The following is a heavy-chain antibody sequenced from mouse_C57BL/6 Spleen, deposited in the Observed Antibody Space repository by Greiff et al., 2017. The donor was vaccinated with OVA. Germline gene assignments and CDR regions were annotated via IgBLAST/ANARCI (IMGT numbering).Heavy chain of an antibody. CDR1: GYTFTDYY. CDR3: ARSSDYLDY. Sequence: EVQLQQSGPELVKPGASVKISCKASGYTFTDYYMNWVKQSHGKSLEWIGDINPNNGGTSYNQKFKGKATLTVDKSSSTAYMELRSLTSEDSAVYYCARSSDYLDYWGQGTTLTVSS. V-gene: IGHV1-26*01. J-gene: IGHJ2*01. CDR2: INPNNGGT. D-gene: IGHD2-10*02.